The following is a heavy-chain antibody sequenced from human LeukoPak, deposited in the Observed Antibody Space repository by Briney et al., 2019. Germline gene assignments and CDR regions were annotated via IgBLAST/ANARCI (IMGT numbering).Heavy chain of an antibody. J-gene: IGHJ4*02. CDR2: NSGSGGST. CDR1: GFTFSSYG. D-gene: IGHD3-9*01. Sequence: GGSLRLSCAASGFTFSSYGMSWVRQAPWKGLEWVSTNSGSGGSTYYADSVKGRFTISRDNSKNTLFLQMHSLRAEDTAVYYCAALPTGYQNFDYWGQGTLVTVSS. CDR3: AALPTGYQNFDY. V-gene: IGHV3-23*01.